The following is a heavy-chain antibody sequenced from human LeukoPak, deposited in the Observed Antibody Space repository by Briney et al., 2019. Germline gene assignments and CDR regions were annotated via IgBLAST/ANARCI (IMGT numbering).Heavy chain of an antibody. Sequence: ASVKVSCKASGYTVTSYGISWVGQAPGQGLEWMGWSSAYNGNTNYAKKLQGRVTMTTDTSTSTAYMELRSLISDDTAVYYCARDYGIAALTFDYWGQGTLVTVSS. CDR3: ARDYGIAALTFDY. V-gene: IGHV1-18*01. CDR1: GYTVTSYG. J-gene: IGHJ4*02. CDR2: SSAYNGNT. D-gene: IGHD6-6*01.